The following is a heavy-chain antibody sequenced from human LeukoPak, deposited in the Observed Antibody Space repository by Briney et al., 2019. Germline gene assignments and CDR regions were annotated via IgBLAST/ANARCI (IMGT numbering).Heavy chain of an antibody. V-gene: IGHV3-72*01. D-gene: IGHD3-22*01. CDR3: ARSLKDSSGYYP. CDR2: TRNKANSYTT. CDR1: GFTFSDHY. J-gene: IGHJ5*02. Sequence: GGSLRLSCAASGFTFSDHYMDWVRQAPGKGLEWVGRTRNKANSYTTEYAASVKGRFTISRDDSKNSLYLQMNSLKTEDTAVYYCARSLKDSSGYYPWGQGTLVTVSS.